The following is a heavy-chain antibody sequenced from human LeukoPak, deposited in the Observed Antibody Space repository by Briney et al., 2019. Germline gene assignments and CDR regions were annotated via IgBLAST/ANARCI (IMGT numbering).Heavy chain of an antibody. V-gene: IGHV3-23*01. Sequence: GGSLRLSCAASGFTFSSYAMNWVRQAPWKGLEWVSGISGHGGNTYYADSVRGRFTISRDNSKNTLYLQMNSLRAEDTAVYYCANQPSLSSITDYWGQGTLVTVSS. CDR3: ANQPSLSSITDY. D-gene: IGHD1-14*01. J-gene: IGHJ4*02. CDR1: GFTFSSYA. CDR2: ISGHGGNT.